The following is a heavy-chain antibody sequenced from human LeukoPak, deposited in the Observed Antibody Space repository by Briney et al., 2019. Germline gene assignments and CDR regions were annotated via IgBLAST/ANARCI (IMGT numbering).Heavy chain of an antibody. V-gene: IGHV4-39*07. CDR3: ARANYYDSSGYSRGAFDI. D-gene: IGHD3-22*01. CDR1: GGPISSSSYY. CDR2: IYYSGST. J-gene: IGHJ3*02. Sequence: SETLSLTCTVSGGPISSSSYYWGWIRQPPGKGLEWIGSIYYSGSTYYNPSLKSRVTISVDTSKNQFSLKLSSVTAEDTAVYYCARANYYDSSGYSRGAFDIWGQGTMVTVSS.